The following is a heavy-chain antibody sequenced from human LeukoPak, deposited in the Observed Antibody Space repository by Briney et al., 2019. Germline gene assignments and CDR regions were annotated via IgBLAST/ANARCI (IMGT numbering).Heavy chain of an antibody. Sequence: PGGSLRLSCAASGFTVSSNYMSWVRQAPGKGLEWVSVIYSGGSTYYADSVKGRFTISRDNSKNTLYLQMNSLRAEDTAVYYCARVRDGYNRHFDYWGQGTLVTVSS. CDR1: GFTVSSNY. D-gene: IGHD5-24*01. V-gene: IGHV3-53*01. CDR3: ARVRDGYNRHFDY. J-gene: IGHJ4*02. CDR2: IYSGGST.